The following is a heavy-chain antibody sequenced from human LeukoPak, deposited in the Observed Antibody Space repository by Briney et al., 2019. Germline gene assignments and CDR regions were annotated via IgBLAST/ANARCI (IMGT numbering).Heavy chain of an antibody. Sequence: SETLSLTCTVSGGSMSGYYWSWIRQPPGKGLEWIGYIHYSGTTNYDPSLKSRVTISLDTSRNQFSLKLRSVTTADTAVYYCARRRVYSGSGEFDFWGQGTLVTVSS. D-gene: IGHD5-12*01. CDR3: ARRRVYSGSGEFDF. CDR2: IHYSGTT. J-gene: IGHJ4*02. CDR1: GGSMSGYY. V-gene: IGHV4-59*01.